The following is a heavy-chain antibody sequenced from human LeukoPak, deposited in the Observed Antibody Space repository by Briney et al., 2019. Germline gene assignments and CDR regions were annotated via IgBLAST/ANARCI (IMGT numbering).Heavy chain of an antibody. D-gene: IGHD3-22*01. CDR1: GFTFSSYA. V-gene: IGHV3-64D*06. CDR2: ISSNGGST. Sequence: GGSLRLSCSASGFTFSSYAMHWVRQAPGKGLEYVSAISSNGGSTYYADSVKGRFTISRDNSKNTLYLQMSSLRAEDTAVYYCVKGYYDSSGYEHFDYWGQGTLVTVSP. J-gene: IGHJ4*02. CDR3: VKGYYDSSGYEHFDY.